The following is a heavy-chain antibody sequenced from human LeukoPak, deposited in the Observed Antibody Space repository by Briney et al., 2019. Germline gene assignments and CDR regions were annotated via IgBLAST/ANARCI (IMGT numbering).Heavy chain of an antibody. D-gene: IGHD1-1*01. J-gene: IGHJ5*02. V-gene: IGHV1-2*02. CDR2: INPDSGGT. CDR3: ARELGGGTTREDWFDP. Sequence: GASVTVSFKSSGYTFTDYLMHWLRPAPGQGMGWMGWINPDSGGTNYAQNFQGRVTMTRDTSISTAYMELYSLRSDDTAVYYCARELGGGTTREDWFDPWGQGTLVTVSS. CDR1: GYTFTDYL.